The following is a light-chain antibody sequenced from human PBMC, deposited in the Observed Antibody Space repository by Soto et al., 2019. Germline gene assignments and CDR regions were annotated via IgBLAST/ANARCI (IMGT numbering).Light chain of an antibody. CDR2: DNN. Sequence: QSVLTQPPSVSATPGQKVTISCSGSSSNIGNNYVSWYQQLPGTPPKLLIYDNNKRPSGIPDRFSGSKSGTSANLGITGLQTGDEAEYYCGTWDRSLDSHYVFGTGTKVTV. CDR1: SSNIGNNY. J-gene: IGLJ1*01. CDR3: GTWDRSLDSHYV. V-gene: IGLV1-51*01.